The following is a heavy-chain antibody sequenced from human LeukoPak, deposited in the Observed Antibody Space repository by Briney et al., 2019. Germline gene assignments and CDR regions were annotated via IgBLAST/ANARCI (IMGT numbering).Heavy chain of an antibody. Sequence: ASVKVSCKASGYTFTGYGISWVRQAPGQGLEWMGWISAYNGNTNYAQKLQGRVTMTTDTSTSTAYMELRSLRSDDTAVYYCASWAYYYDSSGYFDAFDIWGQGTMVTVSS. CDR2: ISAYNGNT. CDR3: ASWAYYYDSSGYFDAFDI. D-gene: IGHD3-22*01. V-gene: IGHV1-18*01. J-gene: IGHJ3*02. CDR1: GYTFTGYG.